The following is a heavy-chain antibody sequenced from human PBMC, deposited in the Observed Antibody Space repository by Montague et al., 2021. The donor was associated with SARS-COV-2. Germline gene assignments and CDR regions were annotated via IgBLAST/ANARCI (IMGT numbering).Heavy chain of an antibody. CDR1: GGSISSYS. CDR2: IFYSGST. D-gene: IGHD3-9*01. Sequence: SETLSLTCTVSGGSISSYSWSWIRQPPGKGLEWIGSIFYSGSTNYNPSLKSRVTISVDTSKKQFSLRLSSVTAADTAVYYCARLGLGGYDILTGYYQSVMGVWGKGTTITVSS. V-gene: IGHV4-59*08. CDR3: ARLGLGGYDILTGYYQSVMGV. J-gene: IGHJ6*04.